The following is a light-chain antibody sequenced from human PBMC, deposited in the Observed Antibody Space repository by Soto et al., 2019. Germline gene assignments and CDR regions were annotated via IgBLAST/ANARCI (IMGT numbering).Light chain of an antibody. CDR3: LSYTSSSTYV. V-gene: IGLV2-14*01. CDR2: EVT. J-gene: IGLJ1*01. Sequence: QSVLTQPPSASGTPGQRVTISCTGTASDVGGYNYVSWYQQHPGKAPQLIIYEVTNRPSGISNRFSGSKSGNMASLTISGLQAEDETDYYCLSYTSSSTYVFGSGTKLTVL. CDR1: ASDVGGYNY.